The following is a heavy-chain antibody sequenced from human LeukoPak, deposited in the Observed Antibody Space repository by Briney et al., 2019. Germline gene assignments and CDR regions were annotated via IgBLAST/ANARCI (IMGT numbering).Heavy chain of an antibody. Sequence: GGSLRLSCVASGLTFSSYSMNWVRQAPGKGLEWISYISSSSSTIYYADSVKGRFTISRDNAKNSLYLQMNSLRAEDTAVYYCASGKGHDFWSGYLSWFDPWGQGTLVTVSS. J-gene: IGHJ5*02. V-gene: IGHV3-48*04. D-gene: IGHD3-3*01. CDR3: ASGKGHDFWSGYLSWFDP. CDR2: ISSSSSTI. CDR1: GLTFSSYS.